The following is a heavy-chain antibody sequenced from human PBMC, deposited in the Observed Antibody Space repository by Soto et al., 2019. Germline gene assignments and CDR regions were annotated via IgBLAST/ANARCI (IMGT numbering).Heavy chain of an antibody. CDR1: GFTFSSYA. CDR3: ARAEWLRAGLPTFDP. CDR2: ISYDGSNK. V-gene: IGHV3-30-3*01. D-gene: IGHD5-12*01. J-gene: IGHJ5*02. Sequence: GGSLRLSCAASGFTFSSYAMHWVRQAPGKGLEWVAVISYDGSNKYYADSVKGRFTTSRDNSKNTLYLQMNSLRAEDTAVYYCARAEWLRAGLPTFDPWRQGTLVIVSS.